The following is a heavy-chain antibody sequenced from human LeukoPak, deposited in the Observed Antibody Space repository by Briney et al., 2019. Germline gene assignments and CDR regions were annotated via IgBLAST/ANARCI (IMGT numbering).Heavy chain of an antibody. D-gene: IGHD6-13*01. CDR1: GFSFSSYW. V-gene: IGHV3-7*01. CDR2: INEDVSEK. Sequence: PGGSLRLSCAASGFSFSSYWMSWVRQAPGKGLEWVANINEDVSEKYYVDSVKGRFTISKDNAKNSLYLQMNSLRAEDTAVYYCARAGTPGTVDYWGQGTLVTVSS. J-gene: IGHJ4*02. CDR3: ARAGTPGTVDY.